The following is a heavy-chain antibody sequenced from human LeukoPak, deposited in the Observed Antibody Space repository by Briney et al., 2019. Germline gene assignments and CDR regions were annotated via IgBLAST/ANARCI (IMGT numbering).Heavy chain of an antibody. J-gene: IGHJ6*03. Sequence: GGALRLSCAASGFTLSDYFMNWIRQAPGKGLEWVSYISSSGSTIYYADAVKSRFIISRDNAKNSLYLQMNSLRAEDTAVYYCARAANYYYYMDVWGKGTTVTVSS. CDR1: GFTLSDYF. CDR2: ISSSGSTI. CDR3: ARAANYYYYMDV. V-gene: IGHV3-11*04.